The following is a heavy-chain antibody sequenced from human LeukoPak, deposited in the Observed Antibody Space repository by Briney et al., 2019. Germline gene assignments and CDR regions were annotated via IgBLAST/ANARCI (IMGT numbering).Heavy chain of an antibody. CDR3: AREAWVSGDSKYRYYGIDV. CDR1: GASISSYY. Sequence: SETLSLTCTVSGASISSYYWSWIRQPPGKGLEWIGYIDYSGSTNYTPSLKSRVTISVDTSKNQFSLKLSSVTAADTALYYCAREAWVSGDSKYRYYGIDVWGQGTTVTVSS. J-gene: IGHJ6*02. CDR2: IDYSGST. V-gene: IGHV4-59*01. D-gene: IGHD4-17*01.